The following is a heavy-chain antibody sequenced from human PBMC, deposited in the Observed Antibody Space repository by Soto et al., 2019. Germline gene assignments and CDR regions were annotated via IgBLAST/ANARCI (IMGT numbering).Heavy chain of an antibody. CDR2: ISYDGSNK. V-gene: IGHV3-30*18. CDR3: AKDDGGSYGVDY. CDR1: GFTFSSYG. D-gene: IGHD1-26*01. Sequence: GGSRRLSCAASGFTFSSYGMHWVRQAPGKGLEWVAVISYDGSNKYYADSVKGRFTISRDNSKNTLYLQMNSLRAEDTAVYYCAKDDGGSYGVDYWGQGTLVTVSS. J-gene: IGHJ4*02.